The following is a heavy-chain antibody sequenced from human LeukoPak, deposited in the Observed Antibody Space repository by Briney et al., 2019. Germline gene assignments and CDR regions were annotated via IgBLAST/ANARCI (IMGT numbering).Heavy chain of an antibody. CDR3: ARGRDLFDS. V-gene: IGHV3-48*04. Sequence: GGSLRLSCVASGFTFNTYIMNWFRQAPGKGLEWISYISSSSATIYYADSVKGRFTISRDNAKNSLYLQMNSLRAEDTAVYYCARGRDLFDSWGQGTLDIVSS. CDR1: GFTFNTYI. CDR2: ISSSSATI. J-gene: IGHJ4*02.